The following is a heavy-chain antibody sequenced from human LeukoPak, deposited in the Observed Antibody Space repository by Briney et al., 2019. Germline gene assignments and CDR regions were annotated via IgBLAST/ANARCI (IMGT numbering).Heavy chain of an antibody. CDR1: GGSISSYY. CDR2: IYYSGST. V-gene: IGHV4-59*01. J-gene: IGHJ6*03. CDR3: ARGNGSGWYCYYYMDV. Sequence: PSETLSLTCTVSGGSISSYYWSWIRQPPGKGLEWIGYIYYSGSTNYNPSLKSRVTISVDTSKNQFSLKLSSVTAADTAVYYCARGNGSGWYCYYYMDVWGKGTTVTISS. D-gene: IGHD6-19*01.